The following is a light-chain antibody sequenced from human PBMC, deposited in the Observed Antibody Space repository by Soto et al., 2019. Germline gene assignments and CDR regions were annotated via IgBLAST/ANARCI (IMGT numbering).Light chain of an antibody. CDR3: QQKET. CDR1: QTISSW. J-gene: IGKJ1*01. V-gene: IGKV1-5*03. CDR2: KAS. Sequence: IQMTHAPSTLSASLGDIVTITCRASQTISSWLAWYQQKPGKAPKLLIYKASTLKSGVPSRFSGSGSGTEFTLTISSLQPDDFATYYCQQKETFGQGTKVDIK.